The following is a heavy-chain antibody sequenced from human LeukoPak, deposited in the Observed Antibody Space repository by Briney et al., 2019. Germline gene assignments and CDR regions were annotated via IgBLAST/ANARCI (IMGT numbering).Heavy chain of an antibody. Sequence: GESLMISCKGSGYSFASYWIGWVRQMPGKGLEWMGIIYPGDSDTRYSPSFQGQVTISADKSISTAYLQWSSLKASDTAMYYCARHYDSSGYYGRGYFDYWGQGTLVTVSS. V-gene: IGHV5-51*01. CDR3: ARHYDSSGYYGRGYFDY. CDR2: IYPGDSDT. J-gene: IGHJ4*02. D-gene: IGHD3-22*01. CDR1: GYSFASYW.